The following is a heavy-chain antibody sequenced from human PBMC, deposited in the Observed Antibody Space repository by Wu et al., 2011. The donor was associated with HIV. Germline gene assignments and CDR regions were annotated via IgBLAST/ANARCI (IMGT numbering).Heavy chain of an antibody. D-gene: IGHD5-12*01. CDR1: GGTFSSYS. CDR2: IIPFLDTT. CDR3: ARDPRKWLRLGDYYYGMDV. Sequence: QVQLVQSGAEVKKPGSSMKVSCKVSGGTFSSYSFSWVRQAPGQGLEWMGRIIPFLDTTNYAPKFQGRVTITADESTSTAYMELSSLGSEDTAVYYCARDPRKWLRLGDYYYGMDVWGQGTTVTVSS. J-gene: IGHJ6*02. V-gene: IGHV1-69*11.